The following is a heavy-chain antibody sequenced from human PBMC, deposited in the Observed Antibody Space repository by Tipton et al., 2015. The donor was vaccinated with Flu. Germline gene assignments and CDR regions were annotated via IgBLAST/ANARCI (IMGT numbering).Heavy chain of an antibody. CDR3: ARGSGSWTYMIFEY. Sequence: TLSLTCTVSGGSINYYYWTWIRQPAGKGLEWIGRIYTSGSTKYNPSLKSRVTMSVDTSKNHFSLKLSSVTAADTAVYYCARGSGSWTYMIFEYWGQGTLVTVSS. D-gene: IGHD3-10*01. V-gene: IGHV4-4*07. CDR2: IYTSGST. J-gene: IGHJ4*02. CDR1: GGSINYYY.